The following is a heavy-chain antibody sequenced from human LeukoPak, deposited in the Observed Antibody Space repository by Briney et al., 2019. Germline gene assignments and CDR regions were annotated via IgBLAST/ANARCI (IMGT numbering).Heavy chain of an antibody. D-gene: IGHD1-26*01. Sequence: PSETLSLTCTVSGGSISSGGYYWSWIRQPPGKGLEWIGYIYYSGSTNYNPSLKSRVTISVDTSKNQFSLKLSSVTAADTAVYYCARDRVIVGATRTFDYWGQGTLVTVSS. J-gene: IGHJ4*02. CDR1: GGSISSGGYY. CDR3: ARDRVIVGATRTFDY. V-gene: IGHV4-61*08. CDR2: IYYSGST.